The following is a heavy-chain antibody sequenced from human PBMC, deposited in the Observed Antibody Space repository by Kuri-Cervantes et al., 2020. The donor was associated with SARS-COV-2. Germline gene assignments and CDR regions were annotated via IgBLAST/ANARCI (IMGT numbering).Heavy chain of an antibody. D-gene: IGHD2-15*01. J-gene: IGHJ5*02. V-gene: IGHV1-69*02. CDR1: GGTFSSYT. CDR2: IIPILGIA. CDR3: ARGGCSGGSCYYGWGSWFDP. Sequence: SVKVSCKASGGTFSSYTISWVRQAPGQGLEWMGRIIPILGIANYAQKFQGRVTITRDTSTSTAYMELGSLRSDDTAVYYCARGGCSGGSCYYGWGSWFDPWGQGTLVTVSS.